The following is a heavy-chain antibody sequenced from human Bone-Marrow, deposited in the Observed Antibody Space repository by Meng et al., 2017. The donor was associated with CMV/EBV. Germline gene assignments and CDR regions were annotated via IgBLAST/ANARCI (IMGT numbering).Heavy chain of an antibody. CDR1: GGSFSGYY. D-gene: IGHD1-26*01. CDR3: ARGYQRKLSIVGARRPRPGEYFQH. Sequence: SETLSLTCAVYGGSFSGYYWSWIRQPPGKGLEWIGEINHSGSTNYNPSLKSRVTISVDTSKNQFSLKLSSVTAADTAVYYCARGYQRKLSIVGARRPRPGEYFQHWGQATLVTVSS. J-gene: IGHJ1*01. CDR2: INHSGST. V-gene: IGHV4-34*01.